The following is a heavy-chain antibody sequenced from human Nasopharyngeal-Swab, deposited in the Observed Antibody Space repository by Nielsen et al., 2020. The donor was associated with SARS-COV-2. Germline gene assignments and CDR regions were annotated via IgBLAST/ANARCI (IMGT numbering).Heavy chain of an antibody. V-gene: IGHV3-7*04. Sequence: GESLKISCAAPGFPFSSFWMSWVRQAPGKGLEWVANIKQDGSEKYYVDSVKGRFTISRDNSKNTLYLQMNSLRAEDTAVYYCVKEGSDFDYWGQGTLVTVSS. CDR3: VKEGSDFDY. D-gene: IGHD2-15*01. J-gene: IGHJ4*02. CDR2: IKQDGSEK. CDR1: GFPFSSFW.